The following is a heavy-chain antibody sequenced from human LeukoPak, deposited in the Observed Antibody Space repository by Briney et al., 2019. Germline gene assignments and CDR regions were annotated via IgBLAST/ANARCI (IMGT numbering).Heavy chain of an antibody. J-gene: IGHJ4*02. CDR1: GFTFSTYA. CDR3: AKRGYDSNGYYGYFDY. CDR2: ISGSGGST. D-gene: IGHD3-22*01. V-gene: IGHV3-23*01. Sequence: GGSLRLSCAASGFTFSTYAMSWVRQAPGKGLEWVSVISGSGGSTYYADSVEGRFTISRDNSKNTLCLQMNSLRVEDTAAYYCAKRGYDSNGYYGYFDYWGQGALVTVSS.